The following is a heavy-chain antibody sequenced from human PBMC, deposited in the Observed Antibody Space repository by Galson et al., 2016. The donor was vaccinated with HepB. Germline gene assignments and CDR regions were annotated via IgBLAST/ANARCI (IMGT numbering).Heavy chain of an antibody. D-gene: IGHD3-16*01. V-gene: IGHV3-30*18. CDR1: GFTFSNYG. Sequence: SLRLSCAASGFTFSNYGMHWVRQAPGKGLEWVAVILHDGSNNYYADSGKGRFTISRDNSKNTLYLQMNSLRAEDTAVYYCAKSSGLTITFGLLNYWGQGTLVTVSS. J-gene: IGHJ4*02. CDR3: AKSSGLTITFGLLNY. CDR2: ILHDGSNN.